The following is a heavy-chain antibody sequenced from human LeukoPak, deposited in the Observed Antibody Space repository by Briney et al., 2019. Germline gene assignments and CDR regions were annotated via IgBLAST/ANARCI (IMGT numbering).Heavy chain of an antibody. CDR1: GFSLSTSGMC. CDR2: IDWDDDR. CDR3: ARIVGAAGDFDY. V-gene: IGHV2-70*01. Sequence: SGPALVKPTQTLTLTCTFSGFSLSTSGMCVSWIRQPPGRALEWLALIDWDDDRYYSTSLKTRLTISKDTSKNQVVLTMTNMDPVDTATYYCARIVGAAGDFDYWGQGTLVTVSS. D-gene: IGHD6-13*01. J-gene: IGHJ4*02.